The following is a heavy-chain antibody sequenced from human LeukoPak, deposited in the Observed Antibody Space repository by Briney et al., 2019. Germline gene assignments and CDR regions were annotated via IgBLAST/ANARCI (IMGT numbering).Heavy chain of an antibody. CDR2: INHSGST. V-gene: IGHV4-34*01. CDR1: GGSFSGYY. Sequence: SETLSLTCAVYGGSFSGYYWSWIRQPPGKGLEWIGEINHSGSTNYNPSLKSRVTISVDTSKNQFSLKLSSVTAADTAVYYCARGLMYYDFWSGYYWFDPRGQGTLVTVSS. J-gene: IGHJ5*02. D-gene: IGHD3-3*01. CDR3: ARGLMYYDFWSGYYWFDP.